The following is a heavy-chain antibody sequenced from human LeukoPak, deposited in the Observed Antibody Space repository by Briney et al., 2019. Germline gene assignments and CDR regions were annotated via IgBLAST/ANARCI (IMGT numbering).Heavy chain of an antibody. V-gene: IGHV4-38-2*01. CDR3: ARFYCGSGFYYFYMDV. Sequence: SETLSLTCAVSGYSISSGNYWGWIRQPPGKGLEWIGRVYHRGNTYYSPSLKSRVTISVDTSKTQVSLKLGSVTAADTAVYYCARFYCGSGFYYFYMDVWGKGTTVTVSS. CDR1: GYSISSGNY. D-gene: IGHD3-10*01. J-gene: IGHJ6*03. CDR2: VYHRGNT.